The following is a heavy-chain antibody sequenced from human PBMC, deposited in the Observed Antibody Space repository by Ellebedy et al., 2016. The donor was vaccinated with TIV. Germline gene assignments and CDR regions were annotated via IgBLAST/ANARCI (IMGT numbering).Heavy chain of an antibody. CDR1: GFTFSNYA. Sequence: GESLKISCATSGFTFSNYAMSWVRQAPGKGLEWVAVISGVYTDTYYADSVGGRFTISRDNSKNTVNLQMNSLRAEDTAMYDCAKHVVTGRWYLDSWGLGTLVTVSS. D-gene: IGHD2-21*02. V-gene: IGHV3-23*01. J-gene: IGHJ4*02. CDR2: ISGVYTDT. CDR3: AKHVVTGRWYLDS.